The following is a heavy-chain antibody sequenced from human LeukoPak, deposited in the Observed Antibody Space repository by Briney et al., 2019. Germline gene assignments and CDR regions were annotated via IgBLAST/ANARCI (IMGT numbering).Heavy chain of an antibody. CDR1: GFTFSSYA. J-gene: IGHJ6*03. Sequence: PGGTLRLSCAVSGFTFSSYAMSWVRQAPGKGLEWVSAISGLGGSTYYADSVKGRFTISRDNSKNTLYLQMNSLRAEDTAVYYCAKDAGSDYYYYMDVWGKGTTVTVSS. CDR2: ISGLGGST. D-gene: IGHD3-10*01. V-gene: IGHV3-23*01. CDR3: AKDAGSDYYYYMDV.